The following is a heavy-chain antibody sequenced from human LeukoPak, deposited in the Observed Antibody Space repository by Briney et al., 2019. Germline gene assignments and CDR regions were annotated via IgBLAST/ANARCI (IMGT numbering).Heavy chain of an antibody. Sequence: GGSLRLSCAASGFTFSSYSMNWVRQAPGKGLEWVSYISSSSSTIYYADSVKGRFTISRDNSKNTLYLQMNSLRAEDTAVYYCASQQSFHYYYMDVWGKGTTVTVSS. CDR3: ASQQSFHYYYMDV. V-gene: IGHV3-48*01. D-gene: IGHD2/OR15-2a*01. J-gene: IGHJ6*03. CDR2: ISSSSSTI. CDR1: GFTFSSYS.